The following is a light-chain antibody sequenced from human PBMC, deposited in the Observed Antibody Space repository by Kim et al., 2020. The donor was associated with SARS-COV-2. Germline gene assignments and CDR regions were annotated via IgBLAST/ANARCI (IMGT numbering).Light chain of an antibody. CDR2: DTS. CDR3: QQRLNWPPLT. Sequence: EIVLTQSPATLSLSPGERATLSCRASQSVGSYLAWYQQKPGQAPRLLIYDTSNRATGILARFSGSGFGTDFTLTISSLAPEDFAVYYCQQRLNWPPLTFGGGTKVDIK. CDR1: QSVGSY. V-gene: IGKV3-11*01. J-gene: IGKJ4*01.